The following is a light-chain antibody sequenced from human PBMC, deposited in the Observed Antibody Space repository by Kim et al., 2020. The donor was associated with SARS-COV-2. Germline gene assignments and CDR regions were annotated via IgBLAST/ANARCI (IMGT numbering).Light chain of an antibody. CDR3: QHVNVCPFT. CDR2: SAS. Sequence: DIQMTQSPSFLSASVGDRVTITCRASQGIGTFLVWYQQKPGKAPKSLIYSASILQSGVPSRFSGSGSGTDFTLTSSSLQPEDFATYYCQHVNVCPFTFGGGTKVDIK. V-gene: IGKV1-16*01. CDR1: QGIGTF. J-gene: IGKJ4*02.